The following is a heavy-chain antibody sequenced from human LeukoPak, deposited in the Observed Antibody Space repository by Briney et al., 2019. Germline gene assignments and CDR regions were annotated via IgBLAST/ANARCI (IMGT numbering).Heavy chain of an antibody. D-gene: IGHD5-18*01. CDR1: GGSISSYY. CDR2: IYYSGST. J-gene: IGHJ4*02. V-gene: IGHV4-59*08. Sequence: PSETLSLTCTVSGGSISSYYWSWIRQPPGKGLEWIGYIYYSGSTNYNPSLKSRVTISVDTSKNQFSLKLSSVTAADTAVYYCARHGSSSYGYFDYWGQGTLVTVSS. CDR3: ARHGSSSYGYFDY.